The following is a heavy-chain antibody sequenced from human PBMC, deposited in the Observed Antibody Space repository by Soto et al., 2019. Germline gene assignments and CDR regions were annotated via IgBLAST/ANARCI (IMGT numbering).Heavy chain of an antibody. D-gene: IGHD6-25*01. CDR1: GGSFSGYY. Sequence: SETLSLTCAVFGGSFSGYYWNWIRQSPGKGLEWIGYFFYSGSTNYNPSLKSRVTISVDTSRNQFSLNLRSVTAADTAVYYCASSRAAAATGWFDPWGQGTLVTVSS. CDR3: ASSRAAAATGWFDP. J-gene: IGHJ5*02. V-gene: IGHV4-59*01. CDR2: FFYSGST.